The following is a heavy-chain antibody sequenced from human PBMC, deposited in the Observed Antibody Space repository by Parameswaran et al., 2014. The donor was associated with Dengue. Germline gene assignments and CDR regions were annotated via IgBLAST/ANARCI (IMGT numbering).Heavy chain of an antibody. J-gene: IGHJ4*02. D-gene: IGHD6-13*01. Sequence: VRQAPGKGLEWVANIKQDGSEKYYVDSVKGRFTISRDNAKKSLYLQMNSLRAEDTAVYYCARDLAAAEPDYWGQGNPGHRLL. V-gene: IGHV3-7*01. CDR3: ARDLAAAEPDY. CDR2: IKQDGSEK.